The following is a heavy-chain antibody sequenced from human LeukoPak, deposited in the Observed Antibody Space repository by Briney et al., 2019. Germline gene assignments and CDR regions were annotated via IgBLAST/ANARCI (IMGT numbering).Heavy chain of an antibody. CDR3: ARDPFFRAFDY. V-gene: IGHV4-30-4*07. J-gene: IGHJ4*02. D-gene: IGHD3-3*01. Sequence: SETLSLTCAVSGGSISSGGYSWSWIRQPPGKGLEWIGYIYYSGSTYYNPSLKSRVTISVDTSKNQFSLKLSSVTAADTAVYYCARDPFFRAFDYWGQGTLVTVSS. CDR1: GGSISSGGYS. CDR2: IYYSGST.